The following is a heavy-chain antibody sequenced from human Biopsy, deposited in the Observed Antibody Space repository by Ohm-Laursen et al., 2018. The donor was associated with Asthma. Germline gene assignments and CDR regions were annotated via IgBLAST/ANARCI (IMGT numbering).Heavy chain of an antibody. CDR3: ALSQDSGFDDHSPSWFDP. V-gene: IGHV2-5*02. J-gene: IGHJ5*02. CDR1: GFSLRTPGVG. Sequence: TQTLTLTISFSGFSLRTPGVGVGWIRQSPGKALEWLALIYWDDYNLFRPSLKRRLTITKDPSKNQVVLTMTKMDSVDSGTYYCALSQDSGFDDHSPSWFDPWGQGTLVTVSS. D-gene: IGHD3-9*01. CDR2: IYWDDYN.